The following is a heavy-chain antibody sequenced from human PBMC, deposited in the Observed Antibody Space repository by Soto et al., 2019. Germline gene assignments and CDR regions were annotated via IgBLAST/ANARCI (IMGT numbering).Heavy chain of an antibody. CDR1: GGSISSGGYS. CDR3: TRVPGL. J-gene: IGHJ2*01. Sequence: QLQLQESGSGLVKPSQTLSLTCAVSGGSISSGGYSWSWLRQPPGNGLEWIGYIYPSGSTYYNPSLKSRVTISVDGSENQFSLQLSSVTAADTAVYYCTRVPGLWGGGTLGTVSS. V-gene: IGHV4-30-2*01. CDR2: IYPSGST.